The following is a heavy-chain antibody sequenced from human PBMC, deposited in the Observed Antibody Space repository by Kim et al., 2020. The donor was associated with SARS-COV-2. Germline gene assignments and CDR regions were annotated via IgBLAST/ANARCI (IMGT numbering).Heavy chain of an antibody. CDR3: AKGIWFGELSYYYFDY. D-gene: IGHD3-10*01. Sequence: GGSLRLSCAASGFTFSSYAMSWVRQAPGKGLEWVSAISGSGGSTYYADSVKGRFTISRDNSKNTLYLQMNSLRAEDTAVYYCAKGIWFGELSYYYFDYWGQGTLVTVSS. CDR1: GFTFSSYA. J-gene: IGHJ4*02. CDR2: ISGSGGST. V-gene: IGHV3-23*01.